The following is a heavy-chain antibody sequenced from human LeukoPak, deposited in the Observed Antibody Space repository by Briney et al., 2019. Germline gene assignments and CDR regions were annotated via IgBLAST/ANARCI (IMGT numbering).Heavy chain of an antibody. CDR1: GGSFSGYY. Sequence: PSETLSLTCAVYGGSFSGYYWSWIRQPPGKGLEWIGEINHSGSTNYNPSLKSRVTISVDTSKNQFSLKLSSVTAADTAVYYCARQILSGATTAYFDYWGQGTLVTVSS. CDR3: ARQILSGATTAYFDY. J-gene: IGHJ4*02. V-gene: IGHV4-34*01. CDR2: INHSGST. D-gene: IGHD1-26*01.